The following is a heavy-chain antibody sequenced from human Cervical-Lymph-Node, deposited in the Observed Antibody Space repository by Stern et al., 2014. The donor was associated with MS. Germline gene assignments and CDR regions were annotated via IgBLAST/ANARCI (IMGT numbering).Heavy chain of an antibody. CDR3: ARHHGHSPTPFDA. V-gene: IGHV5-51*01. CDR2: IFPGHSYT. J-gene: IGHJ5*02. D-gene: IGHD5-24*01. Sequence: EVQLVQSGAEVKKPGDSLKISCKASRDSFTHYWIGWVRQMPGKGLEWMGIIFPGHSYTKYSPSFEGQGPFPLDRSTPTASPQWSSLKSSDTAIYYCARHHGHSPTPFDAWGQGTRVTVSS. CDR1: RDSFTHYW.